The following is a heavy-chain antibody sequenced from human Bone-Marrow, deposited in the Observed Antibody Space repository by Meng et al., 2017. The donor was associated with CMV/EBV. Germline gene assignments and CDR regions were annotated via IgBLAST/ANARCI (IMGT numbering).Heavy chain of an antibody. D-gene: IGHD3-3*01. CDR3: AIQYDFWSGFM. Sequence: SETLSLTCTVSGGSVSSGSYYWSWIRQPPGKGLEWIGYIYYSGSTNYNPSLKSRVTISVDTSKNQFSLKLSSVTAADTAVYYCAIQYDFWSGFMWCQGTLVTVSS. J-gene: IGHJ4*02. CDR1: GGSVSSGSYY. CDR2: IYYSGST. V-gene: IGHV4-61*01.